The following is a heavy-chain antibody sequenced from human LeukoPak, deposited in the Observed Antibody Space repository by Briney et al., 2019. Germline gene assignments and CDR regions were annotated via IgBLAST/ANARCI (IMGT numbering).Heavy chain of an antibody. CDR2: IYSSGST. CDR1: GGSISNYY. Sequence: SQTLSLTCTVSGGSISNYYWSWIRQPAGKRLEWLGRIYSSGSTNYNPSLESRVTVSVDTSKNQFSLKLSSVTAADTAVYYCAREHMVRGVINRWGQGALVTVSS. CDR3: AREHMVRGVINR. V-gene: IGHV4-4*07. J-gene: IGHJ4*02. D-gene: IGHD3-10*01.